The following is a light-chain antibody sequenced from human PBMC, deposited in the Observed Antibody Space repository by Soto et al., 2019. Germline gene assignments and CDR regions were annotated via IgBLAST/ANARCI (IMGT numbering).Light chain of an antibody. J-gene: IGKJ1*01. Sequence: EIVLTQSPVTLSLSPGERGTLSRRASQSVGTSLAWYQQKPGQAPRLLIYGASNRATGIPDGFSGSGSGTDFTLTISKLEPEDFAVYHCQQYGGSPRTFGQGTKVDIK. V-gene: IGKV3-20*01. CDR3: QQYGGSPRT. CDR1: QSVGTS. CDR2: GAS.